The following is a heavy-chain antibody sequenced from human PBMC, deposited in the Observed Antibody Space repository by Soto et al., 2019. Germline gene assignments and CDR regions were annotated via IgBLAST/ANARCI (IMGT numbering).Heavy chain of an antibody. D-gene: IGHD2-21*01. CDR2: TYVTGAV. Sequence: SDTLSLTCSVSGAALNSGNYYWSWIRQVPGKGLEWIGHTYVTGAVDYNPSLRDRITISQDTSESQFSLNLRLVTAEDTAVYYCAIRRIATNTYKWFD. J-gene: IGHJ5*02. CDR1: GAALNSGNYY. CDR3: AIRRIATNTYKWFD. V-gene: IGHV4-31*03.